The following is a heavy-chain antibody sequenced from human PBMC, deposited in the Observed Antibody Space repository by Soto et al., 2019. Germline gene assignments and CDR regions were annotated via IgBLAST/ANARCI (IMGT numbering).Heavy chain of an antibody. CDR2: ISSSSSYI. J-gene: IGHJ4*02. CDR3: AREVSKYSGYDFDY. D-gene: IGHD5-12*01. CDR1: GFTFSSYS. Sequence: EVQLVESGGGLVKPGGSLRLSCAASGFTFSSYSMNWVRQAPGKGLEWVSSISSSSSYIYYADSVKGRCTISRDNAKNSRYLQMNSLRAEDTAVYYCAREVSKYSGYDFDYWGQGTLVTVSS. V-gene: IGHV3-21*01.